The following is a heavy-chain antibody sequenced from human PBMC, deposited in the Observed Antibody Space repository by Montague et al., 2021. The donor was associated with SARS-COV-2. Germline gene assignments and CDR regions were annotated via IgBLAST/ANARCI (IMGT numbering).Heavy chain of an antibody. J-gene: IGHJ4*01. CDR1: GGSFRNYY. Sequence: SETLSLTCAVYGGSFRNYYWSRIRQSPGKGLEWIGEVDQSGNTNYNPSLKNRVTISADISKNQFSVKLASATAADTGIYYCARGKRDFPIVVLDASTRTYFDSWGQGTPVTVSS. CDR2: VDQSGNT. V-gene: IGHV4-34*01. D-gene: IGHD2-15*01. CDR3: ARGKRDFPIVVLDASTRTYFDS.